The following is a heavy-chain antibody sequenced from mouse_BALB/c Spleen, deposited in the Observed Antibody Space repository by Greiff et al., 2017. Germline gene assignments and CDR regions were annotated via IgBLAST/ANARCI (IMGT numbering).Heavy chain of an antibody. CDR2: INPYNDGT. Sequence: VQLQQSGPELVKPGASVKMSCKASGYTFTSYVMHWVKQKPGQGLEWIGYINPYNDGTKYNEKFKGKATLTSDKSSSTAYMELSSLTSEDSAVYYCARGAVTGNYWYFDVWGAGTTVTVSS. CDR3: ARGAVTGNYWYFDV. D-gene: IGHD4-1*01. J-gene: IGHJ1*01. V-gene: IGHV1-14*01. CDR1: GYTFTSYV.